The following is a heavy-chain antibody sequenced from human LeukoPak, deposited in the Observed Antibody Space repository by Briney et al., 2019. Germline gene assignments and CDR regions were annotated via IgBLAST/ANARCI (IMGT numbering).Heavy chain of an antibody. CDR2: ISGNGGST. CDR1: GFTFSTYA. Sequence: GGSLRLSCAASGFTFSTYAMSWVRQAPGKGLQWVSSISGNGGSTYFADSVKGPFTISRDNSKSTLYLQMNSLRADDTAVYYCAKGGQNYDFWRFDYWGQGTVVTVCS. CDR3: AKGGQNYDFWRFDY. D-gene: IGHD3-3*01. J-gene: IGHJ4*02. V-gene: IGHV3-23*01.